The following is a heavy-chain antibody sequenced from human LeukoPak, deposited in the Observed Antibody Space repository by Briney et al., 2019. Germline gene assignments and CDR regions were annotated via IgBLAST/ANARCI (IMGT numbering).Heavy chain of an antibody. CDR3: ARGGVSFNLGY. Sequence: SGGSLRLSCAASGLTFSPYWMHWVRQAPGKGLVWVSRVTSDGSSTIYADSVKGRFTISRDNAKNTLYLRLNSLRAEDTAVYYCARGGVSFNLGYWGQGTLVTVSS. CDR2: VTSDGSST. CDR1: GLTFSPYW. J-gene: IGHJ4*02. D-gene: IGHD6-13*01. V-gene: IGHV3-74*01.